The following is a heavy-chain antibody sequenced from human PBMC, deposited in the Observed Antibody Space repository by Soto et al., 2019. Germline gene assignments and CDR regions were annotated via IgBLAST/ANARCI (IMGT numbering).Heavy chain of an antibody. Sequence: GALRLSCAASVYARRDYSMNWVRQAPGKGLEWVSYTGTSRKYTFYADSVRGRFTISRDDARNSVYLQLNSLRDEDTAVYYCVRDRDWAFDIWGQGTMVTVSS. CDR2: TGTSRKYT. V-gene: IGHV3-48*02. CDR1: VYARRDYS. J-gene: IGHJ3*02. D-gene: IGHD3-9*01. CDR3: VRDRDWAFDI.